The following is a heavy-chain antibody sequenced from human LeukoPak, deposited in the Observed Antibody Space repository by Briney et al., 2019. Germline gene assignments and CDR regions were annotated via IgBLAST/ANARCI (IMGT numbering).Heavy chain of an antibody. Sequence: SETLSLTCAVYGGSFSGYYWSWIRQPPGKGLEWIGEINHSGSTNYNPSLKSRVTISVDTSKNQFSLKLSSVTAADTAVYYCARGRKNYYDSSGYYFDYWGRGTLVTVSS. CDR1: GGSFSGYY. V-gene: IGHV4-34*01. CDR3: ARGRKNYYDSSGYYFDY. CDR2: INHSGST. D-gene: IGHD3-22*01. J-gene: IGHJ4*02.